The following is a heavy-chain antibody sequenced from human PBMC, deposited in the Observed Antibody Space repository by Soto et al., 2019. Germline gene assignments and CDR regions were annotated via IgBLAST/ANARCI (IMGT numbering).Heavy chain of an antibody. CDR2: ISYDGSNK. Sequence: GGSLRLSCAASGFTFSSYAMHWVRQAPGKGLEWVAVISYDGSNKYYADSVKGRFTISRDNSKNTLYLQMNSLRAEDTAVYYCARGHYEVYGMDVWGQGTTVTGSS. CDR3: ARGHYEVYGMDV. J-gene: IGHJ6*02. CDR1: GFTFSSYA. V-gene: IGHV3-30-3*01. D-gene: IGHD3-3*01.